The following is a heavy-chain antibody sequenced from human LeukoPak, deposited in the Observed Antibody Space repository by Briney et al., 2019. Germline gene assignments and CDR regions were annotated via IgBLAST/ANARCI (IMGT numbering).Heavy chain of an antibody. V-gene: IGHV3-30*18. J-gene: IGHJ4*02. Sequence: GRSLRLSCAASGFTFSSYGMHWVRQAPGKGLGWVAVISYDGSNKYYADSVKGRFTISRDNSKNTLYLQMNSLRAEDTAVHYCAKEVIVVVPAAIYYFDYWGQGTLVTVSS. CDR3: AKEVIVVVPAAIYYFDY. CDR1: GFTFSSYG. CDR2: ISYDGSNK. D-gene: IGHD2-2*01.